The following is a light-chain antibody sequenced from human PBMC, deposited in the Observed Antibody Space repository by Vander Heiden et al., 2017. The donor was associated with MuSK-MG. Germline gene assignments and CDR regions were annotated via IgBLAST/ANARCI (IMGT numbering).Light chain of an antibody. CDR1: QSVSSN. CDR3: QQDNNWPYT. CDR2: GAS. J-gene: IGKJ2*01. V-gene: IGKV3-15*01. Sequence: EIAMTQSPATLSVSPGERATLTCRASQSVSSNLAWYQQKPGQAPRLLIYGASTRATGNPARFSGSGSGTEFTLTISSLQSEDFAVYYCQQDNNWPYTFGQGTKLEIK.